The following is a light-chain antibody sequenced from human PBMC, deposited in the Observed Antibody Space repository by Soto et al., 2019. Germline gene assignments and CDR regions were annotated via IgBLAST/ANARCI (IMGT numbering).Light chain of an antibody. CDR3: AAWDSSLNAGV. CDR2: ENN. J-gene: IGLJ3*02. Sequence: QSVLTQPPSLSAAPGQTVTISCSGSSFNIGNNYVSWFQHLPGTAPKLLIYENNIRPPGIPDRFSASKSGTSATLGITGLQTGDESIYYCAAWDSSLNAGVFGGGTKLTVL. CDR1: SFNIGNNY. V-gene: IGLV1-51*02.